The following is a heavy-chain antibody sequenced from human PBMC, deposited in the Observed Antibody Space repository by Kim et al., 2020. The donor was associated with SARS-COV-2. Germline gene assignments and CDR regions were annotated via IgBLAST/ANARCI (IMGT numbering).Heavy chain of an antibody. CDR1: VGTFSSYA. V-gene: IGHV1-69*13. J-gene: IGHJ4*02. Sequence: SVKVSCKASVGTFSSYAISWVRQAPGQGLEWMGGIIPIFDTANYAQNVQGRVTNTADESTSTAYMELSSLRSEDTAVYYCAREGYSSSGHRGFDYWGQGTLVTVSS. CDR2: IIPIFDTA. D-gene: IGHD6-6*01. CDR3: AREGYSSSGHRGFDY.